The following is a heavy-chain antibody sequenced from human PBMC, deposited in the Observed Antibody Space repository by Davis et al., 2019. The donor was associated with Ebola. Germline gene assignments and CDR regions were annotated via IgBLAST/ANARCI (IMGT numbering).Heavy chain of an antibody. CDR2: INSDGSST. CDR3: ARVAWELLIDY. V-gene: IGHV3-74*01. Sequence: HTGGSLRLSCAASGFTFSSYDMHWVRQAPGKGLVWVSRINSDGSSTSYADSVKGRFTISRDNSKNTLYLQMNSLRAEDTAVYYCARVAWELLIDYWGQGTLVTVSS. J-gene: IGHJ4*02. D-gene: IGHD1-26*01. CDR1: GFTFSSYD.